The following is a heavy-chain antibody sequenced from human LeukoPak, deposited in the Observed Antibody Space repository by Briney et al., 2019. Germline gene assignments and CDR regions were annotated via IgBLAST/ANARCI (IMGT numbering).Heavy chain of an antibody. J-gene: IGHJ5*02. D-gene: IGHD1-1*01. V-gene: IGHV4-39*01. CDR1: GGSISSSGYY. CDR3: AQSLGSGNWIGNWFDP. Sequence: NTSETLSLTCTVSGGSISSSGYYWGWIRQPPGKGLEWIGNIYYTGLTFYTPSLKSRVAISPDTSKNQFSLKLTSVTAADTAIYYCAQSLGSGNWIGNWFDPWGQGTLVTVSS. CDR2: IYYTGLT.